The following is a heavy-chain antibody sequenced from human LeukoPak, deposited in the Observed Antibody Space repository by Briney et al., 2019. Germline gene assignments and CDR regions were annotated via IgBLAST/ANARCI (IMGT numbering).Heavy chain of an antibody. Sequence: PSETLSLTCTVSGGSISSYYWSWIRQPPGKGREWIGYIYYSGSTNYNPSLKSRVTISVDTSKNQFSLKLSSVTAADTAVYYCAREKDYGDYADWFDPWGQGTLVTVSS. CDR3: AREKDYGDYADWFDP. CDR1: GGSISSYY. J-gene: IGHJ5*02. CDR2: IYYSGST. V-gene: IGHV4-59*01. D-gene: IGHD4-17*01.